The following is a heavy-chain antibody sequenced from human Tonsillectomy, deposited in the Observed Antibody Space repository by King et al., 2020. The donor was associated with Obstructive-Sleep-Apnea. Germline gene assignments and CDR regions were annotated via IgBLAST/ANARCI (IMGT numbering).Heavy chain of an antibody. J-gene: IGHJ5*02. Sequence: LQLQESGSGLVKPSQTLSLTCAVSGGSISSGDYSWSWIRQPPGKGLEWIGYIYHSGSTYYNPSLKSRVTISVDGSKNQFSLKLSSVTAADTAVYYCAREYCSGAGCYPNWFDPWGQGTLVTVSS. V-gene: IGHV4-30-2*01. D-gene: IGHD2-15*01. CDR2: IYHSGST. CDR1: GGSISSGDYS. CDR3: AREYCSGAGCYPNWFDP.